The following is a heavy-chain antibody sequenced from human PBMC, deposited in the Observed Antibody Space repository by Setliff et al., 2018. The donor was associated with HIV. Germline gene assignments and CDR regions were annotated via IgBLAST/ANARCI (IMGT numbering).Heavy chain of an antibody. J-gene: IGHJ3*02. CDR3: ARIKARDDAFDI. CDR1: GGTFSSYA. V-gene: IGHV1-18*01. CDR2: ISGYNGIT. Sequence: GASVKVSCKASGGTFSSYAISWVRQAPGQGLEWMGWISGYNGITEYSQKLQGRVTMTTDTSTSTAYMELRSLRSDDTAVYYCARIKARDDAFDIWGQGTMVTVS.